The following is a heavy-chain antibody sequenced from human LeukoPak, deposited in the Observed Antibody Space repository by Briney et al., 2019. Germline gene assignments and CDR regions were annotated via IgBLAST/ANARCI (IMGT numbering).Heavy chain of an antibody. D-gene: IGHD2-15*01. J-gene: IGHJ3*02. Sequence: SETLSLTCAVFGGPFRRYYWRWIRQPPGPGLEWVGEINHSGSTNYNPSLKSRVTISVGTSKTQFSLKRSSVTAADTAVYYCARRSGAFDIWGQGTMVTVSS. CDR1: GGPFRRYY. CDR3: ARRSGAFDI. CDR2: INHSGST. V-gene: IGHV4-34*01.